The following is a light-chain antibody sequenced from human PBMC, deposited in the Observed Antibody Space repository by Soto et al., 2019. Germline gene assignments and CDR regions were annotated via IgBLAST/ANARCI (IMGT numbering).Light chain of an antibody. Sequence: QSALTQPASVSGSPGQSITISCTGTSSDVGSSSLVSWYQQHPGKAPKVMIYEDSKRPSGVSNRFSGSKSGNTASLTISGLQAEDEADYYCCSYAGSYVFGSGTKLTVL. CDR3: CSYAGSYV. CDR1: SSDVGSSSL. CDR2: EDS. V-gene: IGLV2-23*01. J-gene: IGLJ1*01.